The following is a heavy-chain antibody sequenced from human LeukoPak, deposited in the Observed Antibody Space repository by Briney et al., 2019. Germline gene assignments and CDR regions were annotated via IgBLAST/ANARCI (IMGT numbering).Heavy chain of an antibody. V-gene: IGHV3-64*01. D-gene: IGHD1-14*01. Sequence: GGSLRLSCVASGFIFSSYPMHWVRQSPVKGLEYVSVVSGDGGTTYYTKSVKGRFTISRDNSKNTLYLQMGSLREEDMAVYYCAREEPAGSTDYWGQGTLVTVSS. J-gene: IGHJ4*02. CDR1: GFIFSSYP. CDR2: VSGDGGTT. CDR3: AREEPAGSTDY.